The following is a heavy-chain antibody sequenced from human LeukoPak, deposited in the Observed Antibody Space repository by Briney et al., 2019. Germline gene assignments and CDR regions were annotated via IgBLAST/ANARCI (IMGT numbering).Heavy chain of an antibody. D-gene: IGHD3-22*01. J-gene: IGHJ3*02. CDR2: IIPIFGTA. CDR3: AREAKYYYDSSGYCRAFDI. CDR1: GGTFIIYA. Sequence: SVTVSFKASGGTFIIYAISWVRQAPGQGLEWMGGIIPIFGTANYAQKFQGRVTITADKSTSTAYMELSSLRSEDTAVYYCAREAKYYYDSSGYCRAFDIWGQGTMVTVSS. V-gene: IGHV1-69*06.